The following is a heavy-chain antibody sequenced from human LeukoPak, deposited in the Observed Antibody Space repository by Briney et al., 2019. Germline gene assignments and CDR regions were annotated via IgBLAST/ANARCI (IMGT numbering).Heavy chain of an antibody. D-gene: IGHD3-22*01. J-gene: IGHJ3*02. CDR1: GGSISSGGYP. CDR3: ARTMSDYYDSRGYYAGDVFDI. Sequence: SQTLSLTCAVSGGSISSGGYPWSWIRQPPAKGLEWIGYIYHSGSTYYNPSLKSRVTISVDRSKNQFSLKLSSVTAADTAVYYCARTMSDYYDSRGYYAGDVFDIWRGETMVTVSS. V-gene: IGHV4-30-2*01. CDR2: IYHSGST.